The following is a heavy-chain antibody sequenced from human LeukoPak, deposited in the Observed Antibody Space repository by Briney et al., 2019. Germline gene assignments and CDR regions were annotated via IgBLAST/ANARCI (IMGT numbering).Heavy chain of an antibody. CDR2: IYHSGST. Sequence: PSETLSLTCAVSGYSLSSGYYWGWIRQPPGKGLEWIGSIYHSGSTYYNPSLKSRVTISVDTSKNQFSLKLSSVTAADTAVYYCARPVDTAMGPFDYWGQGTLVTVSS. CDR1: GYSLSSGYY. CDR3: ARPVDTAMGPFDY. V-gene: IGHV4-38-2*01. J-gene: IGHJ4*02. D-gene: IGHD5-18*01.